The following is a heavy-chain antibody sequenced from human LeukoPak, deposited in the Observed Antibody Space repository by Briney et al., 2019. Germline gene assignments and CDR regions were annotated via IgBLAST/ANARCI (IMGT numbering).Heavy chain of an antibody. D-gene: IGHD1-26*01. V-gene: IGHV3-53*01. CDR1: GFTFSDYY. Sequence: GGSLRLSCGASGFTFSDYYMSWVRQAPGKGLEWVSVIYSGGSTYYADSVKGRFTISKDNSKNTLYLQMNSLRAEDTAVYYCARDSALGSLDAFDIWGQGTMVTVSS. CDR2: IYSGGST. J-gene: IGHJ3*02. CDR3: ARDSALGSLDAFDI.